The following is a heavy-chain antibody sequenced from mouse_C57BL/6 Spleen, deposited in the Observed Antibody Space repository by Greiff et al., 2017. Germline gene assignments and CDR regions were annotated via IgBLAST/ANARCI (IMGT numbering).Heavy chain of an antibody. D-gene: IGHD2-2*01. V-gene: IGHV1-62-2*01. Sequence: VKLQESGADLVKPGASVKLSCKASGYTFTEYTIHWVKQRSGQGLEWIGWFYPGSGSIKYNEKFKDKATLTADKSSSTVYMELSRLTSEDSAVYFCARHGPMVTTEEKAMDYWGQGTSVTVSS. CDR3: ARHGPMVTTEEKAMDY. CDR2: FYPGSGSI. J-gene: IGHJ4*01. CDR1: GYTFTEYT.